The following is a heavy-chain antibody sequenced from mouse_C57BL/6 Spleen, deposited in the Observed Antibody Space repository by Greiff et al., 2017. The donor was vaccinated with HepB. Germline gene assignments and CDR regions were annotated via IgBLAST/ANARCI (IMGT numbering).Heavy chain of an antibody. CDR1: GYTFTSYW. J-gene: IGHJ4*01. V-gene: IGHV1-69*01. Sequence: QVQLQQPGAELVMPGASVKLSCKASGYTFTSYWMHWVKQRPGQGLEWIGEIDPSDSYTNYNQKFKGKSTVTVDKSSSTAYMQLSSLTSEDSAVYYCASIFYAMDYWGQGTSVTVSS. CDR3: ASIFYAMDY. CDR2: IDPSDSYT.